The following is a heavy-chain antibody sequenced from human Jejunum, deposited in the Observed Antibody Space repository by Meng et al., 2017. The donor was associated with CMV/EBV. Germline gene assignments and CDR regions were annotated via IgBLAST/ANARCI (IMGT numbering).Heavy chain of an antibody. CDR2: IITSGST. Sequence: VQLQEWGPGVVTPSEPLALACTVSGGSFTTYYWSWIRQRAGKGLEWIGRIITSGSTNYNPSLRSRVIMSVDTSKNQFFLKLRSVTAADTAVYFCAKGYGNSFEYWGQGSLVTVSS. J-gene: IGHJ4*02. V-gene: IGHV4-4*07. CDR1: GGSFTTYY. CDR3: AKGYGNSFEY. D-gene: IGHD3-16*01.